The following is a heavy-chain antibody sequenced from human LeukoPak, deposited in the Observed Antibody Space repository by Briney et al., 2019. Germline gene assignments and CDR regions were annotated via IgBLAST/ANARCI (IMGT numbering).Heavy chain of an antibody. CDR1: GYTFTSYD. D-gene: IGHD4-11*01. CDR2: VTTSKGKT. J-gene: IGHJ4*02. V-gene: IGHV1-18*04. CDR3: ARDRSNSDY. Sequence: ASVKVSCKASGYTFTSYDINWVRQAPGQGLEWMGWVTTSKGKTNYAQKFEGRVTMTRDTSTSTAYMELRSLTSDDTAVYYCARDRSNSDYWGQGTLVTVSA.